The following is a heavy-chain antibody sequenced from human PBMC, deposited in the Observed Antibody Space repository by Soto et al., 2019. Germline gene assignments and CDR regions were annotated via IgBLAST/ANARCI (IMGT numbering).Heavy chain of an antibody. CDR2: IIPILGII. Sequence: QVQLVQSGAEVKKPGSSVKVSCKAFGGTFSRYTISWVRQAPGQGLEWMGRIIPILGIINYAQKFQGRVTITADTSTSTAYMELSSLRSDDTAMYYCARKDEDPGDYWGQGTLVTVSS. J-gene: IGHJ4*02. V-gene: IGHV1-69*02. CDR3: ARKDEDPGDY. CDR1: GGTFSRYT.